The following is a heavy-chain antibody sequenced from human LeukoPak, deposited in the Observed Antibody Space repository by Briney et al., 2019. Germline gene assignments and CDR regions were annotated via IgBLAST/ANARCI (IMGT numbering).Heavy chain of an antibody. CDR1: GFTFTSSA. V-gene: IGHV1-58*02. CDR3: AAAPSIAARPDLMNYFDY. J-gene: IGHJ4*02. D-gene: IGHD6-6*01. Sequence: ASVKVSCKASGFTFTSSAMQWVRQARGQRLEWIGWIVVGSGNTNYAQKFQERVTITRDMSTSTAYMELSSLRSEDTAVHYCAAAPSIAARPDLMNYFDYWGQGTLVTVSS. CDR2: IVVGSGNT.